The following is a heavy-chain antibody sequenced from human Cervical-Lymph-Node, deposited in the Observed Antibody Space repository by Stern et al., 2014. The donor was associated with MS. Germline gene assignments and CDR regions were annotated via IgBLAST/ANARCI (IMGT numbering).Heavy chain of an antibody. CDR2: IYNSGTT. CDR3: ASTYIYTSGSYYSDYYGMDV. Sequence: QVPLQESGPGLVKPSQTLSLTCTVSGGSISSGDYYWSWIRQPPGKGLEWIGYIYNSGTTYYNPSLKSRVTISVDTSKNHFSLKLSSVAATDTAVYYCASTYIYTSGSYYSDYYGMDVWGQGTTVTVSS. J-gene: IGHJ6*02. D-gene: IGHD3-10*01. V-gene: IGHV4-30-4*01. CDR1: GGSISSGDYY.